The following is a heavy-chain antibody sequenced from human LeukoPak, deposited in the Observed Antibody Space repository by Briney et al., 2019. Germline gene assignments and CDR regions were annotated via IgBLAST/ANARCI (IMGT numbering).Heavy chain of an antibody. CDR1: GGSISSSSYY. CDR3: ARSDGRGDGAMVNY. Sequence: SETLSLTCTVSGGSISSSSYYWGWIRQPPGKGLEWIGSIYYSGSTYYNPSLKSRVTISVDTSKNQFSLKLSSVTAADTAVYYCARSDGRGDGAMVNYWGQGTLVTVSS. CDR2: IYYSGST. J-gene: IGHJ4*02. D-gene: IGHD5-18*01. V-gene: IGHV4-39*07.